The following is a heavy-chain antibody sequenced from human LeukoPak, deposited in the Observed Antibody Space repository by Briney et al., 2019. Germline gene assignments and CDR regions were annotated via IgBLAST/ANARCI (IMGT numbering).Heavy chain of an antibody. J-gene: IGHJ4*02. Sequence: SETLSLTCTVSGGSISSYYWSWIRQPPGKGLEWIGYIYYSGSTNYNPSLKSRVTISVDTSKNQFSLKLSSVTAADTAVYYCARGLHSLSSSWYFNDYRGQGTLVTVSS. CDR1: GGSISSYY. V-gene: IGHV4-59*01. D-gene: IGHD6-13*01. CDR2: IYYSGST. CDR3: ARGLHSLSSSWYFNDY.